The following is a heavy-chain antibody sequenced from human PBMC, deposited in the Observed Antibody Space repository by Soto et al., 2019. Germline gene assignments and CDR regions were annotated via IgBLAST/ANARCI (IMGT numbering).Heavy chain of an antibody. CDR2: IYYSGTT. J-gene: IGHJ4*02. D-gene: IGHD5-18*01. Sequence: SETLSLTCSVSGGSISSYYWSWIRQPPGKGLEWIGYIYYSGTTDYNPSLKSRVTISVDRSKNQFSLKLNSVTAADTAVYYCARHVDSTRAYYFDYWGQGTLVTVSS. CDR1: GGSISSYY. CDR3: ARHVDSTRAYYFDY. V-gene: IGHV4-59*01.